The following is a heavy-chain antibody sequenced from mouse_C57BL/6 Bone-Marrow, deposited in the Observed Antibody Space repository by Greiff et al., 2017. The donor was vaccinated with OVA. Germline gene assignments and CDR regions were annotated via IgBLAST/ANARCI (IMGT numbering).Heavy chain of an antibody. V-gene: IGHV5-6*01. J-gene: IGHJ4*01. CDR2: ISSGGSYT. CDR3: ASLVYYGNYGAMDY. D-gene: IGHD2-1*01. CDR1: GFTFSSYG. Sequence: EVQWVESGGDLVKPGGSLKLSCAASGFTFSSYGMSWVRQTPDKRLEWVATISSGGSYTYYPDSVKGRFTISRDNAKNTLYLQMSSLKSEDTAMYYCASLVYYGNYGAMDYWGQGTSVTVSS.